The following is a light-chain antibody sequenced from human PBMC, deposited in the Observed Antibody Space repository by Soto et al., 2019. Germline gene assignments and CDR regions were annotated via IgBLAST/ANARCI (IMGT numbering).Light chain of an antibody. V-gene: IGLV2-14*01. CDR1: SSDVGGYNY. CDR3: SSYTSSSPRV. Sequence: QSALTQPASVSGSPGQSITISCTGTSSDVGGYNYVSWHQQHPGKAPKLMIYEVSNRPSGVSDRFSGSKSGDTASLTISGRQAEDEAEYYCSSYTSSSPRVFGTGTKLTVL. J-gene: IGLJ1*01. CDR2: EVS.